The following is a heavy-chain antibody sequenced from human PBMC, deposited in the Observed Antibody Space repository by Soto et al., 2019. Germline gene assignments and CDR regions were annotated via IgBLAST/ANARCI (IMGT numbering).Heavy chain of an antibody. J-gene: IGHJ4*02. CDR3: AKPASMTIRDGFDR. CDR1: GFTFSSYA. V-gene: IGHV3-23*01. Sequence: EVQVLESGGGLVQPGGSLRLSCAASGFTFSSYAMSWVRQAPGQGLEWVSAISGSGSNPYYADSVKGRFTISRDNSKNTLYLQMNSLRAEDTALYYCAKPASMTIRDGFDRWGQGTLVTVSS. D-gene: IGHD4-17*01. CDR2: ISGSGSNP.